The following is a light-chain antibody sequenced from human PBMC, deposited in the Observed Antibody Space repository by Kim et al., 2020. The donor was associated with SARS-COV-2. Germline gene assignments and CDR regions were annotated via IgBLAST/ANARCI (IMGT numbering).Light chain of an antibody. V-gene: IGKV3-11*01. J-gene: IGKJ4*01. CDR2: DAS. CDR1: QSVRSS. CDR3: QQRSDWPQLT. Sequence: PGGRATLSCRASQSVRSSLAWYQQRPGQAPRLLIYDASNRATGIPARFSGSGSGTDFTLTISSLEPEDFAVYYCQQRSDWPQLTFGGGTKVEI.